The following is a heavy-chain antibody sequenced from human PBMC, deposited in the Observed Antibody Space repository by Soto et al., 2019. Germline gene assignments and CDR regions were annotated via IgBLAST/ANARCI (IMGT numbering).Heavy chain of an antibody. V-gene: IGHV3-23*01. J-gene: IGHJ4*02. Sequence: PGGSLRLSCAASGFTFSNYAMNWVRRAPGKGLEWVSAVSGTAGHTYYADSVKGRFTISRDNSKNTVYLQMNSLRVEDAAVYYCAKNIVVEATSLVYFDYWGQGTLVNVSS. CDR1: GFTFSNYA. D-gene: IGHD2-21*01. CDR2: VSGTAGHT. CDR3: AKNIVVEATSLVYFDY.